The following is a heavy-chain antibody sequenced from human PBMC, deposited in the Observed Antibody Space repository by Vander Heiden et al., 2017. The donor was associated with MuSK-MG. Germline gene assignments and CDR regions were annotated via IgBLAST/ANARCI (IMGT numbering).Heavy chain of an antibody. CDR2: IHHSGGT. J-gene: IGHJ4*02. CDR1: GGPFSAHY. Sequence: QVQLQQWGAGLLEPSETLSLTCAGHGGPFSAHYWNWIRQSPGKGLEWIGEIHHSGGTSYNPSLKSRVTISIDTSKNQFSLKLSSVTAADTAIYYCARGQWLDNSWGQGNLVTVSS. CDR3: ARGQWLDNS. D-gene: IGHD6-19*01. V-gene: IGHV4-34*02.